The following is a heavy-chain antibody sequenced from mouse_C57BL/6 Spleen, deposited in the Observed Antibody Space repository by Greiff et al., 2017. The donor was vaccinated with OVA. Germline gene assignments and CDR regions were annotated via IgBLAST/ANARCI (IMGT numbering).Heavy chain of an antibody. CDR3: ARPYDYDNAMDY. CDR1: GFTFSDYG. CDR2: ISSGSSTI. Sequence: EVKLVESGGGLVKPGGSLKLSCAASGFTFSDYGMHWVRQAPEKGLEWVAYISSGSSTIYYADKVKGRFTISRDNAKNTLFLQMTSLRSEDTAMYYCARPYDYDNAMDYWGQGTSVTVSS. V-gene: IGHV5-17*01. J-gene: IGHJ4*01. D-gene: IGHD2-4*01.